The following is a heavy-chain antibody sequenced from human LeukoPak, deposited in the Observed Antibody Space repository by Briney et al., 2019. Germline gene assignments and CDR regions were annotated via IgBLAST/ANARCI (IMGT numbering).Heavy chain of an antibody. V-gene: IGHV3-21*01. Sequence: GGSLRLSCAASGFTFSSYSMNWVRQAPGKGLEWVSSISSSSSYIYYADPVKGRFTISRDNAKNSLYLQMNSLRAEDTAVYYCARGYCSSTSCPDYLVRYYGMDVWGNGTTVTVSS. CDR1: GFTFSSYS. CDR2: ISSSSSYI. J-gene: IGHJ6*04. D-gene: IGHD2-2*01. CDR3: ARGYCSSTSCPDYLVRYYGMDV.